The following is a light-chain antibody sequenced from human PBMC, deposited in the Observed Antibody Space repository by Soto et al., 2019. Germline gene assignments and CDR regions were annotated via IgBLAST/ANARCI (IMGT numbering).Light chain of an antibody. Sequence: AIQMTRSPSSLSASVGDRVTITCRASQGIRNDLGWYQQKPGKAPKLLIYGASSLQSGVPSRFSGSGSGTDFTLTISSLQPEDFATYFCLQDYNYPRTFGQGTKGDIK. V-gene: IGKV1-6*01. CDR3: LQDYNYPRT. CDR2: GAS. J-gene: IGKJ1*01. CDR1: QGIRND.